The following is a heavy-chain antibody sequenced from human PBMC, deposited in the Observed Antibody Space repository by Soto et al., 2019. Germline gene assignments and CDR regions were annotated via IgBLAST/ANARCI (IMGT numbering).Heavy chain of an antibody. D-gene: IGHD3-10*01. CDR1: GGTFSSYT. CDR2: IIPILGIA. V-gene: IGHV1-69*02. CDR3: ARGANTMVRGVRGGNWFDP. Sequence: QVQLVQSGAEVKKPGSSVKVSCKASGGTFSSYTISWVRQAPGQGLEWMGRIIPILGIANYAQKFQGRVTITAAKSTSTAYMELSSLRSEDTAVYYCARGANTMVRGVRGGNWFDPWGQGTLVTVSS. J-gene: IGHJ5*02.